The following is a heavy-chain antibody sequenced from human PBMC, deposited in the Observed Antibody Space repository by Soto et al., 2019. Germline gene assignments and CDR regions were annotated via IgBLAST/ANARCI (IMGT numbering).Heavy chain of an antibody. CDR1: GYSFTSYW. J-gene: IGHJ6*02. V-gene: IGHV5-10-1*01. CDR3: ATTPEYSSSLYYYYGMDV. CDR2: IDPSDSYT. Sequence: PGESLKISCKGSGYSFTSYWISWVRQMPGKGLEWMGRIDPSDSYTNYSPSFQGHVTISADKSISTAYLQWSSLKASDTAMYYCATTPEYSSSLYYYYGMDVWGQGTTVTVSS. D-gene: IGHD6-13*01.